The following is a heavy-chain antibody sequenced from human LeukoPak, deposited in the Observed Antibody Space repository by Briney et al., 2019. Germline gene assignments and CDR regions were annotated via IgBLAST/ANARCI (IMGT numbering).Heavy chain of an antibody. CDR2: ISTPGST. Sequence: SETLSLTCSVSSDSFTDYYWTWIRQPAGRGLEWLGRISTPGSTNYNPSLKSRPTMSVDTSNKQFSLRLTSVTAADTAVYYCAGATGRYSPFFDYWGQGILVTVSS. V-gene: IGHV4-4*07. D-gene: IGHD1-26*01. CDR3: AGATGRYSPFFDY. J-gene: IGHJ4*02. CDR1: SDSFTDYY.